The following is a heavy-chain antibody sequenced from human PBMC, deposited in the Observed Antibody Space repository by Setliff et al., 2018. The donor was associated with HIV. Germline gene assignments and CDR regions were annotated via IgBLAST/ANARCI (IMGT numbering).Heavy chain of an antibody. CDR1: GGSISSSTYY. V-gene: IGHV4-39*01. D-gene: IGHD3-10*01. J-gene: IGHJ4*02. CDR3: AVPGTSGTYYRVFDY. CDR2: IFYTGST. Sequence: SETLSLTCSVSGGSISSSTYYWGWIRQPPGKGLEWIGDIFYTGSTYYNPSLKSRVAISIDTSENRFSLRLNSVTAADTGVYYCAVPGTSGTYYRVFDYWGQGVLVTVSS.